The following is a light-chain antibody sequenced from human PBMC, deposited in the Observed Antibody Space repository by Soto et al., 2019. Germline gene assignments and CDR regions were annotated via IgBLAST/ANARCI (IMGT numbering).Light chain of an antibody. CDR3: SSYTSSSTLV. CDR1: TSN. Sequence: QSVLTQPPSVSGAPGQTVTISCTGTTSNVHWYQQLPGTAPKLLIFENSIRPSGVPDRFSGSKSGTSASLAISGLQAEDEADYYCSSYTSSSTLVFGGGTKLTVL. CDR2: ENS. V-gene: IGLV1-40*01. J-gene: IGLJ3*02.